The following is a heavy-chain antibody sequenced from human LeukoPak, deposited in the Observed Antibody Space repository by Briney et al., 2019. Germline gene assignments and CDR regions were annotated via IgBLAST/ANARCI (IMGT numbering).Heavy chain of an antibody. V-gene: IGHV1-69*01. CDR3: AREAAAGTSYYYYGMDV. Sequence: GSSVKVSCKASGGTFSSYAISWVRQAPGQGLEWMGGIIPFFNTANYAQKFQGRVTITADESTSTAYMELSSLRSEDTAVYYCAREAAAGTSYYYYGMDVWGQGTTVTVSS. CDR2: IIPFFNTA. D-gene: IGHD6-13*01. CDR1: GGTFSSYA. J-gene: IGHJ6*02.